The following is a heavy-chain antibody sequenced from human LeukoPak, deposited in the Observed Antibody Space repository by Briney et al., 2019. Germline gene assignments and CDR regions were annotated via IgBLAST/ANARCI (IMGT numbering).Heavy chain of an antibody. V-gene: IGHV1-69*06. J-gene: IGHJ4*02. CDR1: GGTFSSYA. CDR3: ARDQAKGEWLRNFDY. D-gene: IGHD5-12*01. CDR2: IIPIFGTA. Sequence: GASVKVSCKASGGTFSSYAISWVRQAPGQGLEWMGGIIPIFGTANYAQKFQGRVTMTADKSTSTAYMELSSLRSEDTAVYYCARDQAKGEWLRNFDYWGQGTLVTVSS.